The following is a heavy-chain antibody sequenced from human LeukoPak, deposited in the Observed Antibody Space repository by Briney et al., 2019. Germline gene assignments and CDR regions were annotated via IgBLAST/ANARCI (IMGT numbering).Heavy chain of an antibody. CDR2: IYSGGGT. CDR3: ARGTPIAAPSY. V-gene: IGHV3-66*01. CDR1: GFTVSSNY. Sequence: PGGSLRLSCAASGFTVSSNYVSWVRQAPGKGLEWVSVIYSGGGTYHADSVKGRFTISRDNSKNTLSLQMSSLRAEDTAVYYCARGTPIAAPSYWGQGTLVTVSS. D-gene: IGHD6-6*01. J-gene: IGHJ4*02.